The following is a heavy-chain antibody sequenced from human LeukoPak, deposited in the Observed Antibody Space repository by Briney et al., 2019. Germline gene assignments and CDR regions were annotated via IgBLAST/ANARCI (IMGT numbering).Heavy chain of an antibody. CDR3: VTQQGGNPAY. V-gene: IGHV3-74*01. CDR2: INTDGSTT. CDR1: GFTFSNYW. J-gene: IGHJ4*02. D-gene: IGHD1-14*01. Sequence: GGSLRLSCAASGFTFSNYWTHWVRQAPGKGLVWVSRINTDGSTTNYADAVKGRFTISRDNAKNALYLQMNSLRAEDTAVYYCVTQQGGNPAYWGQGTLVTVSS.